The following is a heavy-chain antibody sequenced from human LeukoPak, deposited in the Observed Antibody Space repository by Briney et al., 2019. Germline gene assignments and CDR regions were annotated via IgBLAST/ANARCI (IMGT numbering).Heavy chain of an antibody. CDR3: ASGMITFGGVIVTNHQS. D-gene: IGHD3-16*02. CDR1: GFTFSSYA. V-gene: IGHV3-23*01. Sequence: GGSLRLSCAAPGFTFSSYAMSWVRQAPGKGLEWVSAISGRGGSTYYADSVKGRFTISRDNSKNTLYLQMNSLRAEDTAVYYCASGMITFGGVIVTNHQSWGQGTLVTVSS. CDR2: ISGRGGST. J-gene: IGHJ4*02.